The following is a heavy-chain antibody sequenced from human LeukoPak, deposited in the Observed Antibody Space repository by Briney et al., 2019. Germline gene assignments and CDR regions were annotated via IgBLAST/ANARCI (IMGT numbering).Heavy chain of an antibody. J-gene: IGHJ4*02. Sequence: GGSLRLSCVASGFSVSTFAMSWVRQSPEKGLEWVSAIGASDGYTYHADSVKGRFTMSRDISRNTVYLQMNSLRVDDTAVYYCAKFWVRGATRGYFDYWGQGTLVTVSS. V-gene: IGHV3-23*01. CDR3: AKFWVRGATRGYFDY. CDR1: GFSVSTFA. CDR2: IGASDGYT. D-gene: IGHD3-10*01.